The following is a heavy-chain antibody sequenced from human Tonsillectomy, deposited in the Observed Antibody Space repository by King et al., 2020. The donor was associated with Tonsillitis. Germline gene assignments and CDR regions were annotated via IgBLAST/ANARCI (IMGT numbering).Heavy chain of an antibody. CDR1: GYSISSGYY. CDR2: IYHSGST. J-gene: IGHJ5*02. Sequence: VRLQESGPGLVKPSETLSLTCAVSGYSISSGYYWGWIRQPPGKGLEWIGSIYHSGSTYYNPSLKSRVTISVDTSKNQFSLKLSSVTAADTAVYYCARENHYGSGSYRGNWFDPWGQGTLVTVSS. D-gene: IGHD3-10*01. V-gene: IGHV4-38-2*02. CDR3: ARENHYGSGSYRGNWFDP.